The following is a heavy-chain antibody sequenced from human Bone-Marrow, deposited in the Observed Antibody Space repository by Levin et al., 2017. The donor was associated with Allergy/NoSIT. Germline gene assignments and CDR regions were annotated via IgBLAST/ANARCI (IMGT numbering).Heavy chain of an antibody. CDR3: ERNSASTLGWRMDV. J-gene: IGHJ6*02. CDR1: GFNFEVYG. V-gene: IGHV3-30*03. D-gene: IGHD3-10*01. CDR2: ISYDGSEK. Sequence: GGSLRLSCAASGFNFEVYGIHWVRQAPGKGLEWVSIISYDGSEKYFADSVKGRFTISRDNAKNTVSLQMNSLRNEDTTLYYFERNSASTLGWRMDVWGQGTMVTGSS.